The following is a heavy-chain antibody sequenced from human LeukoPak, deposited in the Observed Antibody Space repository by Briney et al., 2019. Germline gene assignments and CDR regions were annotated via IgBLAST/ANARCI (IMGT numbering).Heavy chain of an antibody. J-gene: IGHJ4*02. D-gene: IGHD6-19*01. CDR2: IHTSGRT. Sequence: SETLSLTCTVSGASISNYYWSWIRQPAGRGLEWIGRIHTSGRTDYSPSLKSRVTMSVDTSKNQFSLRLSSVTAADTAVYYCARKGGDSSGFDYWGQGTLVTVSS. CDR3: ARKGGDSSGFDY. V-gene: IGHV4-4*07. CDR1: GASISNYY.